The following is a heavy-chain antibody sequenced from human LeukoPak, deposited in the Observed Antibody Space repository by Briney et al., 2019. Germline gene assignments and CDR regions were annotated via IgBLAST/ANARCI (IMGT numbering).Heavy chain of an antibody. CDR1: GASINSHF. CDR2: IYISGST. CDR3: ARALNPLPGTYYFDY. V-gene: IGHV4-4*07. D-gene: IGHD2-15*01. J-gene: IGHJ4*02. Sequence: PSETLSLTCTVSGASINSHFWSWIRQPAGKGLEWVGRIYISGSTNYNSSLQSRLTMSVDTSKSQFSLKLTSVTAADTAVYYCARALNPLPGTYYFDYWGQGTLVTVSS.